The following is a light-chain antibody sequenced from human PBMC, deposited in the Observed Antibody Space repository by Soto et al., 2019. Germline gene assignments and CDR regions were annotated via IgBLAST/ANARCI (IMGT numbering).Light chain of an antibody. CDR1: SSNIGSNT. CDR3: AAWDDSLNGYV. J-gene: IGLJ1*01. V-gene: IGLV1-44*01. Sequence: QPVLTQPPSASGTPGQRVTISCSGTSSNIGSNTVTWYQQLPGTAPKFLLNTFNQRPSGVPDRFSGSKSGTSASLAISGLQSEDEADYYCAAWDDSLNGYVFGTGTKLTVL. CDR2: TFN.